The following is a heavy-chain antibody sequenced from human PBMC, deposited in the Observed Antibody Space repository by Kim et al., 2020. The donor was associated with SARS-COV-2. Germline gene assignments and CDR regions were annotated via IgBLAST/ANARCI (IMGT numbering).Heavy chain of an antibody. CDR3: ALQNYYDSSGYYYVGWFDP. D-gene: IGHD3-22*01. V-gene: IGHV2-5*02. CDR1: GFSLSTSGVG. Sequence: SGPTLVNPTQTLTLTCTFSGFSLSTSGVGVGWIRQPPGKALEWLALIYWDDDKRYSPSLKSRLTITKDTSKNQVVLTMTNMDPVDTATYYCALQNYYDSSGYYYVGWFDPWGQGTLVTVSS. CDR2: IYWDDDK. J-gene: IGHJ5*02.